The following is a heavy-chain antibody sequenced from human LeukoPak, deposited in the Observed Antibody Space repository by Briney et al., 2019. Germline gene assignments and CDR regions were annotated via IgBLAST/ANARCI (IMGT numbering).Heavy chain of an antibody. CDR1: GYSISSGYY. CDR2: IYYSGST. D-gene: IGHD3-10*01. J-gene: IGHJ4*02. V-gene: IGHV4-61*01. Sequence: ASETLSLTCTVSGYSISSGYYWGWIRQPPGKGLEWIGYIYYSGSTNYNPSLKSRVTISVDTSKNQFSLKLSSVTAADTAVYYCARGVPSGAYFDYWGQGTLVTVSS. CDR3: ARGVPSGAYFDY.